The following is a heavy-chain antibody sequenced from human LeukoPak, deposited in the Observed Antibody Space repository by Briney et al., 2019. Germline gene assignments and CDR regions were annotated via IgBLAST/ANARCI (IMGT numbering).Heavy chain of an antibody. CDR1: GLIFSSYW. CDR2: INQDGSEK. D-gene: IGHD1-26*01. J-gene: IGHJ4*02. Sequence: GGSLRLSCGASGLIFSSYWMSWVRQAPGKGLEWVANINQDGSEKYYVDSVKGRFTISRDKGKNSLYLQMNSLRAEDTAVYYCARIKEGELDYWGQGTLVTVSS. CDR3: ARIKEGELDY. V-gene: IGHV3-7*01.